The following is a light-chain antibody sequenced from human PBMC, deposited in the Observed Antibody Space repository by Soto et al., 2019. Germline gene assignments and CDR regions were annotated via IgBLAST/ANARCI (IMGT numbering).Light chain of an antibody. CDR3: QAWDSATAV. V-gene: IGLV3-1*01. J-gene: IGLJ2*01. CDR2: QNS. CDR1: KLGDKY. Sequence: SYELTQPPSVSVSPGQTASITCSGDKLGDKYASWYQQRPGQSPLMVIYQNSKRPSGIPERFSGSNSGNTATLTISGTQGMDEADYYCQAWDSATAVFGGGTKLTVL.